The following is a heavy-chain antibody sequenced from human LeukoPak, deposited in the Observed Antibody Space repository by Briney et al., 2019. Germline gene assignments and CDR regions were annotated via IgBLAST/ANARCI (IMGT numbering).Heavy chain of an antibody. Sequence: PGRSLRLSCAASGFTFSSYAMNWVRQAPGKGLEWASGISGSGGSTYYADSVKGRFTISRDNGKNSLFLQMNSVTTEDTALYYCTKDAAYSSSWFGYFDYWGQGTLVTVSS. CDR1: GFTFSSYA. V-gene: IGHV3-23*01. J-gene: IGHJ4*02. D-gene: IGHD6-13*01. CDR2: ISGSGGST. CDR3: TKDAAYSSSWFGYFDY.